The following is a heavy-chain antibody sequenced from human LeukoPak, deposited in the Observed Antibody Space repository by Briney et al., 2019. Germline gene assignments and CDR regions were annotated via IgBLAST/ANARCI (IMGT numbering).Heavy chain of an antibody. D-gene: IGHD6-13*01. J-gene: IGHJ6*02. Sequence: SETLSLTCTVSGGSISSYYWSWLRQPPGKGLEWIGYIYYSGSTNYNPSLKSRVTISVDTSKNQFSLKLSSVTAADTAVYFCARDNLAAAGPYYYYYGMDVWGQGTTVTVSS. V-gene: IGHV4-59*01. CDR3: ARDNLAAAGPYYYYYGMDV. CDR2: IYYSGST. CDR1: GGSISSYY.